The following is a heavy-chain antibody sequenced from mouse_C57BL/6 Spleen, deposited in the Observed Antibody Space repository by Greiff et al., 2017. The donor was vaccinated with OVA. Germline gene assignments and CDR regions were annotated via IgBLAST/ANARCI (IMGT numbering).Heavy chain of an antibody. V-gene: IGHV1-69*01. J-gene: IGHJ1*03. CDR2: IDPSDSYT. Sequence: QVQLQQPGAELVMPGASVKLSCKASGYTFTSYWMHWVKQRPGQGLEWIGEIDPSDSYTNYNQKFKGKSTLTVDKSSSTAYMQLSSLTSEDSAVYYCARWGDYDGYSDVWGTGTTVTVSS. CDR1: GYTFTSYW. D-gene: IGHD2-4*01. CDR3: ARWGDYDGYSDV.